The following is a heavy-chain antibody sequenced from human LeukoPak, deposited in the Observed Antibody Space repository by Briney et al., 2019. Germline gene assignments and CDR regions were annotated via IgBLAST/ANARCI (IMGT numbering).Heavy chain of an antibody. CDR3: ASTYSSGWFLYYFDY. CDR1: GGSISSYY. J-gene: IGHJ4*02. CDR2: IYYSGSA. V-gene: IGHV4-59*01. Sequence: PSETLSLTCTVSGGSISSYYWSWIRQPPGKGLEWIGYIYYSGSAYYNPSLKSRLTISVDTSKNEFSLKLSSVTAADRAVYYCASTYSSGWFLYYFDYWGQGSLVTVSS. D-gene: IGHD6-19*01.